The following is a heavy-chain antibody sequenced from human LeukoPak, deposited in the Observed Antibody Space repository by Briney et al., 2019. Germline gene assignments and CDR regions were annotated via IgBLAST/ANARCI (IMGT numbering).Heavy chain of an antibody. Sequence: PGGSLRLSCAASGFTVSSNYMSWVRQAPGKGLEWVSAIYMDGRTFYPDSVKGRFTIPRDSSKNTLYLQMNSLRVEDTAVYYCARLWPMDVWGQGTTVTVSS. CDR3: ARLWPMDV. J-gene: IGHJ6*02. V-gene: IGHV3-66*01. D-gene: IGHD6-25*01. CDR1: GFTVSSNY. CDR2: IYMDGRT.